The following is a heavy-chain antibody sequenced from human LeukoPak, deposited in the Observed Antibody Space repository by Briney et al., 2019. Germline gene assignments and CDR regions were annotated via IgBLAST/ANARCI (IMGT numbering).Heavy chain of an antibody. Sequence: PGGSLRLYCAASGFTVSSNYMSWVRQAPGKGLEWVSVIYSGGSTYYADSVKRRFTISSDNSKKTLYLQMNSLRAEDTVVYYCARDYGNLGYFDYWGQGTQVTDPS. J-gene: IGHJ4*02. D-gene: IGHD3-16*01. CDR2: IYSGGST. CDR3: ARDYGNLGYFDY. CDR1: GFTVSSNY. V-gene: IGHV3-53*01.